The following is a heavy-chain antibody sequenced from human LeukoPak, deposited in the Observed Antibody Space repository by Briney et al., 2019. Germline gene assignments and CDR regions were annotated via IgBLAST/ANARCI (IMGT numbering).Heavy chain of an antibody. CDR1: SYYS. D-gene: IGHD3-3*01. J-gene: IGHJ6*02. CDR2: IYYSGST. CDR3: ARHTYYDFWSGYHNYYGMDV. Sequence: SYYSLNWIRQPPGKGLEWIGSIYYSGSTYYNPSLKRRVTISVDTSKNQFSLKLSSVTAADTAVYYCARHTYYDFWSGYHNYYGMDVWGQGTTVTVSS. V-gene: IGHV4-39*01.